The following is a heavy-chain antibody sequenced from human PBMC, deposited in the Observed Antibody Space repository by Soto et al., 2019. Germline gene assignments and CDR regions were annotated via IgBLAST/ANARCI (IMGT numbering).Heavy chain of an antibody. Sequence: QVQLVQSGAEVKKPGSSVKVSCKASGGTFSSYAISWVRQAPGQGLEWMGGIIPIFGTANYAQKFQGRVXIXAXXSTSTAYMELSSLRPEDTAVYYCARGGDGYNSFDYWGQGTLVTVSS. J-gene: IGHJ4*02. V-gene: IGHV1-69*12. CDR1: GGTFSSYA. D-gene: IGHD5-12*01. CDR3: ARGGDGYNSFDY. CDR2: IIPIFGTA.